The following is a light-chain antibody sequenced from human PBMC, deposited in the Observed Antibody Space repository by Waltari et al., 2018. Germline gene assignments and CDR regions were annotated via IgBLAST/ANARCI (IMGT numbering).Light chain of an antibody. CDR1: QGISND. J-gene: IGKJ5*01. Sequence: DIQMTQSPSSLSASVGDRVTITWRASQGISNDLAWFQQKPGKGPKSLIYAASSLQSGVPSKFGGSGCGTDVTLTVSSLQPEDFATYYCQQYTSYPITFGQGTRLEI. CDR3: QQYTSYPIT. V-gene: IGKV1-16*02. CDR2: AAS.